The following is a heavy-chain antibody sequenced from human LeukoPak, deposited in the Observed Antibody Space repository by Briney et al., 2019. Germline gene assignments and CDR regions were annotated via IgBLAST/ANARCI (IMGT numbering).Heavy chain of an antibody. J-gene: IGHJ4*02. Sequence: QSGGSLRLSCAASGFAFSNYGMHWVRQAPGKGLEWVAFIRYDGTNKNYADSVRGRFTISRDNSKNTLYLQMNSLRAEDTAVYYCAKKRSSTWYDFDYWGQGTLVTVSS. CDR2: IRYDGTNK. V-gene: IGHV3-30*02. CDR1: GFAFSNYG. CDR3: AKKRSSTWYDFDY. D-gene: IGHD6-13*01.